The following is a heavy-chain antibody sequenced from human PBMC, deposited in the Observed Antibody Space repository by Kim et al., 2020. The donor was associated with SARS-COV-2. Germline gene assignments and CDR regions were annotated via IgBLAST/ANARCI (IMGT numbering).Heavy chain of an antibody. J-gene: IGHJ2*01. V-gene: IGHV4-4*07. CDR2: VYTSGST. D-gene: IGHD2-2*01. Sequence: SETLSLTCTASGGSISGYYWSWIRQPAGKGPEWIGHVYTSGSTQYNPSLGSRVTMSVDASKNQFSLKMSSVTAADTAVYYCARGGASSKYFDLWGRGTLVTVSS. CDR1: GGSISGYY. CDR3: ARGGASSKYFDL.